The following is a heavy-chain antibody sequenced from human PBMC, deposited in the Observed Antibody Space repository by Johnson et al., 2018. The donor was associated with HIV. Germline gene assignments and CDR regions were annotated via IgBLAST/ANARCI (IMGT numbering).Heavy chain of an antibody. V-gene: IGHV3-30*04. D-gene: IGHD3-16*01. CDR2: ISYDGSNK. CDR1: GFTFGSYA. Sequence: QVQLVESGGGLVQPGGSLRLSCAASGFTFGSYAMHWVRQAPGKGLEWVAVISYDGSNKYYADSVKGRFTISRDNSKNTLYLQMNSLRPEDTAVYYCAKGEWGAGTDAFDIWGQGTMVTVSS. J-gene: IGHJ3*02. CDR3: AKGEWGAGTDAFDI.